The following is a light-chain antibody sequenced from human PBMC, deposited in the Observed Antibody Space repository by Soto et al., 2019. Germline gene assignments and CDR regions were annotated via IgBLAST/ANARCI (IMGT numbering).Light chain of an antibody. CDR2: DTS. Sequence: EIVMRQSPTTLSVSPGERAILSCSASQSVSNKLAWYQHKPGQAPRVLIYDTSTRAAGIPARFSGSGSGTDFTLTISSLQSEDFAVYYCQQYNTWRSITFGQGTRLEI. CDR1: QSVSNK. J-gene: IGKJ5*01. CDR3: QQYNTWRSIT. V-gene: IGKV3-15*01.